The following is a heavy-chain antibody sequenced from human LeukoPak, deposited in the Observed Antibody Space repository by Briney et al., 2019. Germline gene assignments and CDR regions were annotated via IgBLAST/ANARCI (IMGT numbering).Heavy chain of an antibody. V-gene: IGHV1-69*05. CDR3: ARALNPYCSGGSCYGYYYYMDV. D-gene: IGHD2-15*01. J-gene: IGHJ6*03. CDR1: GGTFSSYA. Sequence: SVKVSCKASGGTFSSYAISWVRQAPGQGLEWMGRIIPIFGTANYAQKFQGRVTITTDESTSTAYMKLSSLRSEDTAVYYCARALNPYCSGGSCYGYYYYMDVWGKGTTVTVSS. CDR2: IIPIFGTA.